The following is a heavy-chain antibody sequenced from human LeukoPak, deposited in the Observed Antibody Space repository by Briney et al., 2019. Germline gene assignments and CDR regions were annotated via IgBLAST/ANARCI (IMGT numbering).Heavy chain of an antibody. CDR3: AKRSGSYSGYDY. D-gene: IGHD1-26*01. CDR2: INGDGSST. CDR1: GFTFNNYW. J-gene: IGHJ4*02. V-gene: IGHV3-74*01. Sequence: GGSLRLSCAASGFTFNNYWMHWVRQTPGKGLMWVSRINGDGSSTTYADSVKGRFTISRDNAKYTLSLQMNSLRAEDTAVYYCAKRSGSYSGYDYWGQGILVTVSS.